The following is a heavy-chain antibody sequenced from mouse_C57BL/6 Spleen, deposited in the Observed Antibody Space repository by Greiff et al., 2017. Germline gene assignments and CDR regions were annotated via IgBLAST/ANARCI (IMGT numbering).Heavy chain of an antibody. CDR2: IDPETGGT. V-gene: IGHV1-15*01. Sequence: QVQLQQSGAELVRPGASVTLSCKASGYTFTDYEMHWVKQTPVHGLEWIGAIDPETGGTAYNQKFKGKAILTADKSSSTAYMELRSLTSEDSAVYYCTRCDYDWYFDVWGTGTTVTVSS. J-gene: IGHJ1*03. D-gene: IGHD1-1*02. CDR1: GYTFTDYE. CDR3: TRCDYDWYFDV.